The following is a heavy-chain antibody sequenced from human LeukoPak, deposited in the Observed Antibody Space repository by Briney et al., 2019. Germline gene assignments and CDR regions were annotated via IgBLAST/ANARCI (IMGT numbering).Heavy chain of an antibody. Sequence: PGGSLRLSCAASGSTFSSYSMNWVRQAPGKGLGWVSSTSSSSDHIAYADSVKGRFTISRDNAKNALYLQVNSLRAEDTAVYYCARGVVPAAFDYWGQGTLVTVSS. CDR1: GSTFSSYS. CDR2: TSSSSDHI. J-gene: IGHJ4*02. D-gene: IGHD2-2*01. V-gene: IGHV3-21*01. CDR3: ARGVVPAAFDY.